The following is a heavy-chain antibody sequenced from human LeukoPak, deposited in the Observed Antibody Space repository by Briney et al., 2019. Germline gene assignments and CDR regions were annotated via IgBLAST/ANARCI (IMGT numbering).Heavy chain of an antibody. J-gene: IGHJ4*02. CDR3: ATSRGYYSSTSCRDDYYFDY. CDR2: INPNSGGT. V-gene: IGHV1-2*02. CDR1: GYTFTGYY. Sequence: AASVKVSCKASGYTFTGYYMHWVRQAPGQGLEWMGWINPNSGGTNYAQKFQGRVTMTRDTSISSAYMELSRLRSDDTAVYYCATSRGYYSSTSCRDDYYFDYWGQGTLVTVSS. D-gene: IGHD2-2*01.